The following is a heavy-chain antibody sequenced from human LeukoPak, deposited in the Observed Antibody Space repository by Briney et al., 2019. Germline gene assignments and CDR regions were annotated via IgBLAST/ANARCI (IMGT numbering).Heavy chain of an antibody. V-gene: IGHV4-59*01. CDR3: ARAVYYDRVGYGMDV. CDR1: GGSISSYY. CDR2: IYYSGST. D-gene: IGHD3-22*01. Sequence: SETLSLTCTVSGGSISSYYWSWIRQPPGKGLEWIGYIYYSGSTNYNPSLKSRVTISVDTSKNQFSLKLSSVTAADTAVYYCARAVYYDRVGYGMDVWGQGTTVTVSS. J-gene: IGHJ6*02.